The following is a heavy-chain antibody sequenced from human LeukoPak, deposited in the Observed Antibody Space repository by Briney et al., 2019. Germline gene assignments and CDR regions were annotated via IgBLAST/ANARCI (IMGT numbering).Heavy chain of an antibody. CDR3: AIGESYPDY. CDR2: IWYDGSNK. V-gene: IGHV3-33*08. Sequence: GGSLRLSCAAPGFTFSSYGMHWVRQAPGKGLEWVAVIWYDGSNKYYADSVKGRFTISRDNSKNTLYLQMNSLRAEDTAVYYCAIGESYPDYWGQGTLVTVSS. D-gene: IGHD1-26*01. CDR1: GFTFSSYG. J-gene: IGHJ4*02.